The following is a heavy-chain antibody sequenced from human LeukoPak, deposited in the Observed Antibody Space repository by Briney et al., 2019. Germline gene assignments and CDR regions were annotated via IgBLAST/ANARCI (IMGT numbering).Heavy chain of an antibody. CDR3: ARDENGDSDFDL. CDR1: GFIFSNYD. J-gene: IGHJ2*01. D-gene: IGHD5-12*01. Sequence: PGGSLRLSCAASGFIFSNYDMNWVRQAPGKGLEWVSFISSGGGTTFYADSVKRRFTISRDDAKNSLYVQMNNLSVEDTAVYYCARDENGDSDFDLWGRGTLVTVSS. CDR2: ISSGGGTT. V-gene: IGHV3-48*01.